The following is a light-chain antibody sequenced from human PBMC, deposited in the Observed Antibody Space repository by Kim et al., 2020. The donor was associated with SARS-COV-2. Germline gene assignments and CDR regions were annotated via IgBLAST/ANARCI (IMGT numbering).Light chain of an antibody. Sequence: DIQMTQSPSTLSASVGDRVTITCRASQSISSWLAWYQQKPGKAPKLLIYTASSLESGVPSRFTGCGCGTELPLTISSLQPEDSASYYCQQYSNYPYTFGQGPKLEI. CDR1: QSISSW. CDR2: TAS. V-gene: IGKV1-5*03. CDR3: QQYSNYPYT. J-gene: IGKJ2*01.